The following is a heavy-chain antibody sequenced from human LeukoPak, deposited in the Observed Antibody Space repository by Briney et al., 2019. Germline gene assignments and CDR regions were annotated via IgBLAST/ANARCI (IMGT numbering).Heavy chain of an antibody. CDR2: ISACNGNT. Sequence: RASVKVSCKASGYTFTSYGISWVRQAPGQGLEWMGWISACNGNTNYAQQPQGRVTMTTNTSTNTAYMELRSLRSDDTAVDYCARVFGVAPCVDYWGQGTLVTVSS. CDR1: GYTFTSYG. D-gene: IGHD3-3*01. V-gene: IGHV1-18*01. J-gene: IGHJ4*02. CDR3: ARVFGVAPCVDY.